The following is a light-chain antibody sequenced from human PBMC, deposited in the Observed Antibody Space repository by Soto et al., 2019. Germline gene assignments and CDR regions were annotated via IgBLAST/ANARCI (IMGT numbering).Light chain of an antibody. CDR2: WAS. CDR3: QEHYRTLIS. J-gene: IGKJ5*01. Sequence: DIALTQSPDSLTLSLGERSTINCKSSHSVLYSSYNKSYLPWYQVKPGRPPKTLFSWASTREPGVPDLFSGSASGTAFTLTISSLQEEEVAVYYCQEHYRTLISFGQGTRLEIK. V-gene: IGKV4-1*01. CDR1: HSVLYSSYNKSY.